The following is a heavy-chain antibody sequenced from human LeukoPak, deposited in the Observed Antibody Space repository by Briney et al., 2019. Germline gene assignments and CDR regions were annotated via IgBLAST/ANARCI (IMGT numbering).Heavy chain of an antibody. CDR1: GYTFASYA. J-gene: IGHJ3*02. Sequence: GASVKVSCKASGYTFASYAMHWVRQAPGQRLEWMGWINAGNGNTKYSQKFQGRVTITRDTSASTAYMELSSLRSEDTAVYYCATSMYSGSYSRVPYAFDIWGQGTMVTVSS. V-gene: IGHV1-3*01. CDR3: ATSMYSGSYSRVPYAFDI. D-gene: IGHD1-26*01. CDR2: INAGNGNT.